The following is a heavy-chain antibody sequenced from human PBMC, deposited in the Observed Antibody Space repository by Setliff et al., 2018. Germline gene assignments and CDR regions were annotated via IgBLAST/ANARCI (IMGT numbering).Heavy chain of an antibody. Sequence: SETLSLTCAVYSGSFSGYYWSWIRQPPGKGLEWIGEINHSGNTNYSPSLKSRVTISVDTSKNQFSLKLSSVTAADTAVYYCARMHIVVVVAARKDSGPFDYWGQGTLVTVSS. CDR2: INHSGNT. D-gene: IGHD2-15*01. V-gene: IGHV4-34*01. CDR1: SGSFSGYY. J-gene: IGHJ4*02. CDR3: ARMHIVVVVAARKDSGPFDY.